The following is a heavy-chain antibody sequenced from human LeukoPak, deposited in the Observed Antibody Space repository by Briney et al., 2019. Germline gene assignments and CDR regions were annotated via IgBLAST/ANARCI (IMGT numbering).Heavy chain of an antibody. Sequence: KSSETLSLTCTVSGGSISSYYWSWIRQPPGKGLEWIGYIYYSGSTNYNPSLKSRVTISVDTSKNQFSLKLSSVTAADTAVYYCARLAVTFDYWGQGTLVTVSS. J-gene: IGHJ4*02. CDR2: IYYSGST. V-gene: IGHV4-59*08. CDR3: ARLAVTFDY. CDR1: GGSISSYY. D-gene: IGHD5-18*01.